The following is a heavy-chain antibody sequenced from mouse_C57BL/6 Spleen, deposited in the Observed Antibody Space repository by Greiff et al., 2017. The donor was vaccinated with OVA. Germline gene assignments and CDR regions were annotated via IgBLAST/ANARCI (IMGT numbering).Heavy chain of an antibody. CDR2: INYDGSST. J-gene: IGHJ4*01. CDR1: GFTFSDYY. V-gene: IGHV5-16*01. Sequence: EVMLVESEGGLVQPGSSMKLSCTASGFTFSDYYMAWVRQVPEKGLEWVANINYDGSSTYYLDSLKSRFIISRDNAKNILYLQMSSLKSEDTATYYCARYDYDLYYAMDYWGQGTSVTVSS. CDR3: ARYDYDLYYAMDY. D-gene: IGHD2-4*01.